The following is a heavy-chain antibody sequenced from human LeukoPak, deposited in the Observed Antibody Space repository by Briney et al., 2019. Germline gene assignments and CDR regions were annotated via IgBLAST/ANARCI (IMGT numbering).Heavy chain of an antibody. J-gene: IGHJ4*02. V-gene: IGHV1-18*01. Sequence: ASVKVSCKASGYTFTSYGISWVRQAPGQGLEWMGWISAYNGNTNYARKLQGRVTMTTDTSTSTAYMELRSLRSDDTAVYYCARNYYDSSGQFYYFDYWGQGTLVTVSS. CDR2: ISAYNGNT. D-gene: IGHD3-22*01. CDR3: ARNYYDSSGQFYYFDY. CDR1: GYTFTSYG.